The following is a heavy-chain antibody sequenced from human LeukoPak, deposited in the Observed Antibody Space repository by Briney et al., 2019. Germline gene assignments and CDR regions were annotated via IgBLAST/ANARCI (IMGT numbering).Heavy chain of an antibody. CDR2: IIPIFGTA. D-gene: IGHD1-26*01. J-gene: IGHJ3*02. Sequence: SVKVSCKASGGTSSSYAISWVRQAPGQGLEWMGGIIPIFGTANYAQKFQGRVTITADESTSTAYMELSSLRSEDTAVYYCARDLHSGSYYYDAFDIWGQGTMVTVSS. CDR1: GGTSSSYA. V-gene: IGHV1-69*13. CDR3: ARDLHSGSYYYDAFDI.